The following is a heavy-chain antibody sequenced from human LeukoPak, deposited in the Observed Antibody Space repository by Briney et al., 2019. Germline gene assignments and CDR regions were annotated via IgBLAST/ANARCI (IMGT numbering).Heavy chain of an antibody. CDR3: ARDTSGYVFDY. CDR1: GFTFSSYA. D-gene: IGHD5-12*01. V-gene: IGHV3-23*01. J-gene: IGHJ4*02. CDR2: ISGSGGST. Sequence: GGSLRLSCAASGFTFSSYAMSWVRRAPGKGLEWVSAISGSGGSTYYADSVKGRFTISRDNAKNTLYLQMNSLRAEDTAVYYCARDTSGYVFDYWGQGTLVTVSS.